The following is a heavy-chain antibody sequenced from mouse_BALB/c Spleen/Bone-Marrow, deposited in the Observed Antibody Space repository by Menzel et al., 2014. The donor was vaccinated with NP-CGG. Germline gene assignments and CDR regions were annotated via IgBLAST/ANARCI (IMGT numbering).Heavy chain of an antibody. J-gene: IGHJ4*01. V-gene: IGHV14-3*02. CDR2: IDPANGNT. Sequence: VQLQQSGAELVKPGASVKLSCTASGFNIKNTYIHWVKQRPEQGLEWIGRIDPANGNTKYDPKFQGKATITADTSSNTAYLQLSSLTSEDTAVYYCARRLRSAMDYWGQGPPVTVSS. CDR3: ARRLRSAMDY. D-gene: IGHD1-1*01. CDR1: GFNIKNTY.